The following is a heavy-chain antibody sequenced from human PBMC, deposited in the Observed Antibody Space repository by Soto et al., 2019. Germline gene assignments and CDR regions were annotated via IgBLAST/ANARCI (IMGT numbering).Heavy chain of an antibody. Sequence: LRLSCAASGFSFSSYGMHWVLQAPGKGLEWVAFIWYDGNNKYYADSVKGRFTISRDNSKNTLYLQMNNLRAEDTAVYYCARDPYFSSPNWFDPWGQGTLVTVSS. CDR1: GFSFSSYG. D-gene: IGHD3-10*01. CDR3: ARDPYFSSPNWFDP. V-gene: IGHV3-33*01. CDR2: IWYDGNNK. J-gene: IGHJ5*02.